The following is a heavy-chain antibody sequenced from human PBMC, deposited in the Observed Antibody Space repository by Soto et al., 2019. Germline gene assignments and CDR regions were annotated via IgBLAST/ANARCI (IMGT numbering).Heavy chain of an antibody. CDR3: ARNLKPYYFDY. V-gene: IGHV4-39*01. CDR1: GGSISSSSYY. Sequence: SETLSLTCTVSGGSISSSSYYWGWIRQPPGKGLEWIGSIYYSGSTYHNPSLKSRVTISVDTSKNQFSLKLSSVTAADTAVYHCARNLKPYYFDYWGQGTLVTVSS. CDR2: IYYSGST. J-gene: IGHJ4*02.